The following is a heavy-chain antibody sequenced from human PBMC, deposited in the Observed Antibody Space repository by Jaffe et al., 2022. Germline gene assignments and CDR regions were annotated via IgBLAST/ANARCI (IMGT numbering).Heavy chain of an antibody. CDR3: ATRPHSDYTTGWYGVFDY. CDR2: IKQDGSEK. CDR1: GFTFSNNW. D-gene: IGHD2-15*01. Sequence: EVQLVESGGGLVQPGGSLRLSCAASGFTFSNNWMSWVRQAPGKGLEWVANIKQDGSEKNYMDSVRGRFTISRDNAKNSLFLQMNSLRAEDTAIYYCATRPHSDYTTGWYGVFDYWGQGALVTVSS. V-gene: IGHV3-7*05. J-gene: IGHJ4*02.